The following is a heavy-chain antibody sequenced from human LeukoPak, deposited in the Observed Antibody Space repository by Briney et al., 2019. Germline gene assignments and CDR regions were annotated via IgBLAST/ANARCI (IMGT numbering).Heavy chain of an antibody. D-gene: IGHD3-9*01. J-gene: IGHJ3*02. CDR1: GFTFSSYA. CDR3: AKGVDGKYFDWLLSPDAFDI. V-gene: IGHV3-23*01. Sequence: PGGSLRLSCAASGFTFSSYAMSWVRQAPGKGLEWVSAISGSGGSTYYADSVKGRFTISRDNSKNTLYLQMNSLRAEDTAVYYCAKGVDGKYFDWLLSPDAFDIWGQGTMVTVSS. CDR2: ISGSGGST.